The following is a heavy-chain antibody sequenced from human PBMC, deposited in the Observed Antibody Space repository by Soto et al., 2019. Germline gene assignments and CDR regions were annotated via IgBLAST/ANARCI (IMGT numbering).Heavy chain of an antibody. Sequence: QVHLVQSGAEVKKPGASVKVSCKGSGYAFTTYGITWVRQAPGQGLEWMGWISAHNGNTNYAQKLQGRVTVTRDTSTSTAYMELRSLRSDDTAVYYCARGRYGDYWGQGALVTVSA. CDR2: ISAHNGNT. D-gene: IGHD1-1*01. CDR3: ARGRYGDY. V-gene: IGHV1-18*01. J-gene: IGHJ4*02. CDR1: GYAFTTYG.